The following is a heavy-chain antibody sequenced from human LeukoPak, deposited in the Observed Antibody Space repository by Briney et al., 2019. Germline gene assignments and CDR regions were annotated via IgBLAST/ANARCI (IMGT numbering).Heavy chain of an antibody. CDR3: ANYLYRGDYGSYYFEY. J-gene: IGHJ4*02. Sequence: AGTLSLTCAVAGDSITTSRWWSWARQPPGKGLEWIGEIYHGGTTNYNPSLKSRVTMSVDKSKNNFSLKLTSVTAADTAVYYCANYLYRGDYGSYYFEYWGQGTLVTVSS. CDR1: GDSITTSRW. D-gene: IGHD4-17*01. CDR2: IYHGGTT. V-gene: IGHV4-4*02.